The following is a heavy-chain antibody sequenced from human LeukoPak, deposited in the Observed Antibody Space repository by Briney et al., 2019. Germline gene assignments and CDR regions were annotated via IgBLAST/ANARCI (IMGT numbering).Heavy chain of an antibody. CDR1: GFTFSSYW. CDR3: ARVAEIQLWLRSAIDY. V-gene: IGHV3-74*01. Sequence: PGGSLRLSCAASGFTFSSYWMHSVRQTPGKGLVWVSRINSDGSSTSYADSVKGRFTISRDNAKNSLYLQMNSLRDEDTAVYYCARVAEIQLWLRSAIDYWGQGTLVTVSS. CDR2: INSDGSST. J-gene: IGHJ4*02. D-gene: IGHD5-18*01.